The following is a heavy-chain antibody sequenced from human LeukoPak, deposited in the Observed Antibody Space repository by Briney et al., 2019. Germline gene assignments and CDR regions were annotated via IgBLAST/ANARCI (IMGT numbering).Heavy chain of an antibody. CDR3: TTPHDSEAFDL. D-gene: IGHD2-21*02. CDR1: GFTFSDSP. J-gene: IGHJ3*01. CDR2: IRSKDNNYAT. Sequence: GGSLRLSCVASGFTFSDSPMHWVRQASGKGLEWIGSIRSKDNNYATTYTASVEGRLTISRDDSKNTAYLHMSSLRSEDTAVYYCTTPHDSEAFDLWGQGTMVTVSS. V-gene: IGHV3-73*01.